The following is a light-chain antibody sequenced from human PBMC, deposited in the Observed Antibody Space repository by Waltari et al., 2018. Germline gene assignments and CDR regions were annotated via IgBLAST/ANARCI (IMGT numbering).Light chain of an antibody. CDR2: AAS. CDR3: QQPPGT. J-gene: IGKJ4*01. Sequence: DIQLTQSPPFLSASVGDRVTFTCRASRDIRNYLAWYQQKSGKAPKLLIFAASTLQSGVPSRFSGSGSGTEFTLTISSLQPEDLATYYCQQPPGTFGGGTKVEIK. CDR1: RDIRNY. V-gene: IGKV1-9*01.